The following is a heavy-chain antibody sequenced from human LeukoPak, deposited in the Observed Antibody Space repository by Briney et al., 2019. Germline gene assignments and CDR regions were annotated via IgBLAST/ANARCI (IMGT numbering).Heavy chain of an antibody. D-gene: IGHD2-21*02. CDR1: GASISSYY. Sequence: SETLSLTCSVSGASISSYYWSWIREPAGKGLECIGRVYASGSTKYNPSLKSRVTMSVDTSKNQFSLRLSSVTAADTAIYYCARGYCGGDCYSGYYYALDVWGQGTTVTVSS. V-gene: IGHV4-4*07. CDR3: ARGYCGGDCYSGYYYALDV. CDR2: VYASGST. J-gene: IGHJ6*02.